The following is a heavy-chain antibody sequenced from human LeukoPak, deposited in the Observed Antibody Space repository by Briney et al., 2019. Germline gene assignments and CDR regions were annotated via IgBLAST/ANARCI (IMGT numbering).Heavy chain of an antibody. J-gene: IGHJ4*02. V-gene: IGHV3-30*18. CDR3: AKLTIAAAGPGPDGVDC. CDR2: ISFDGNKK. Sequence: GRSLRLSCVASGFTFRSSGMHWVRQAPGKGLEWVTVISFDGNKKYYIESVKGRFSISRDNSKNTVYLEMNSLRPEDTAVYYCAKLTIAAAGPGPDGVDCWGQGTLVTVSS. D-gene: IGHD6-13*01. CDR1: GFTFRSSG.